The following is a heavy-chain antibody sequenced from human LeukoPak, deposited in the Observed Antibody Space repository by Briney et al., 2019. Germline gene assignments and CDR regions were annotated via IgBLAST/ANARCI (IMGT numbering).Heavy chain of an antibody. CDR3: ARDSGEGYFDY. J-gene: IGHJ4*02. V-gene: IGHV3-23*01. Sequence: PGGSLRLSCAASGFTFDTYAMSWVRQAPGKGLEWVSSMSGSGSSTYYADSVKGRFTISRDNSKNTLYLRMNSLRAEDTAVYYCARDSGEGYFDYWGQGTLVTVSS. D-gene: IGHD6-25*01. CDR1: GFTFDTYA. CDR2: MSGSGSST.